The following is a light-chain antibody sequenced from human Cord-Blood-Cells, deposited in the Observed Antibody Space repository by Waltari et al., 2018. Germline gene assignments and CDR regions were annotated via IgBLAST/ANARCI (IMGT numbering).Light chain of an antibody. CDR2: YDS. V-gene: IGLV3-21*04. J-gene: IGLJ1*01. CDR3: QVWDSSSDHYV. CDR1: NIGSKS. Sequence: SSVLTQPLSVSVAPGQTARITCGGNNIGSKSVHWYQQKPGQAPVLVIYYDSDRPSGIPERFSGSNSGNTATLTISRVEAGDEADYYCQVWDSSSDHYVFGTGTKVTVL.